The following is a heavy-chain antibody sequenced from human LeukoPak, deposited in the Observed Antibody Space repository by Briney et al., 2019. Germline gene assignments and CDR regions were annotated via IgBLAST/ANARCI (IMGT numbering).Heavy chain of an antibody. J-gene: IGHJ6*02. CDR1: GGSFSGYY. Sequence: SETLSLTCAVYGGSFSGYYWSWIRQPPGKGLEWIGEINHSGSTNYNPSLKSRVTISVGMSKNQFSLKLSSVTAADTAVYYCARGPPAKPGTGYYYGMDVWDQGTTVTVSS. CDR3: ARGPPAKPGTGYYYGMDV. CDR2: INHSGST. D-gene: IGHD2-2*01. V-gene: IGHV4-34*01.